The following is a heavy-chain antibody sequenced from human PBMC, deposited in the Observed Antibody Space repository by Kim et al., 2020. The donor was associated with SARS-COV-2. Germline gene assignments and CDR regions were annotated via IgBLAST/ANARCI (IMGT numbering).Heavy chain of an antibody. CDR2: IYYSGST. V-gene: IGHV4-59*13. Sequence: SETLSLTCTVSGGSISSYYWSWIRQPPGKGLEWIGYIYYSGSTNYNPSLKSRVTITVDTSKNQFSLKLSPVTAAATAVYYCARGIVVVVPAAIYNYYYGMDVWAQGTTVTVPS. D-gene: IGHD2-2*01. CDR1: GGSISSYY. CDR3: ARGIVVVVPAAIYNYYYGMDV. J-gene: IGHJ6*02.